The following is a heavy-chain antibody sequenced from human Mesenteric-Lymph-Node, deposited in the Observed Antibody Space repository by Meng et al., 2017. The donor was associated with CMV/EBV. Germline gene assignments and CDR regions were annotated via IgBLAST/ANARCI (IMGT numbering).Heavy chain of an antibody. Sequence: SGFTFSSHGMNWVRQAPGKGLEWVSSITSSSSYIYYADSLQGRFTISRDNAKKTLYLQMNSLRAEDTAVYYCARDHSAAIWSGYADYWGQGILVTVSS. D-gene: IGHD3-3*01. V-gene: IGHV3-21*01. CDR1: GFTFSSHG. CDR2: ITSSSSYI. J-gene: IGHJ4*02. CDR3: ARDHSAAIWSGYADY.